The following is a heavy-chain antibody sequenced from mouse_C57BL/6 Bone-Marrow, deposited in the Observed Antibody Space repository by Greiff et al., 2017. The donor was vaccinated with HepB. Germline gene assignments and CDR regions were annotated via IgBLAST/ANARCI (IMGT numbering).Heavy chain of an antibody. CDR1: GFSLTSYG. V-gene: IGHV2-2*01. J-gene: IGHJ4*01. CDR3: ARNAYGNWMDY. D-gene: IGHD2-1*01. Sequence: QVQLQQSGPGLVQPSQSLSITCTVSGFSLTSYGVHWVRQSPGKGLEWLGVIWSGGSTDYNAAFISRLSISKDNSKSQVFFKMNSLQADDTAIYYCARNAYGNWMDYWGQGTSVTVSS. CDR2: IWSGGST.